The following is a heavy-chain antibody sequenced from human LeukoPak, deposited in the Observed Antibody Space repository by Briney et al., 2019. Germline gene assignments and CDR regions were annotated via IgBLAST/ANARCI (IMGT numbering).Heavy chain of an antibody. D-gene: IGHD6-13*01. Sequence: ASVKVSCKASGYSSTDYGISWVRQAPGQGLEWMGWIHIYRGNTNYAQKFQGRVTMTTDTSTSTVYMEVRGLRSDDTAMYYCARDVGITVADSFDPWGQGTLVTVSS. CDR1: GYSSTDYG. CDR2: IHIYRGNT. CDR3: ARDVGITVADSFDP. V-gene: IGHV1-18*01. J-gene: IGHJ5*02.